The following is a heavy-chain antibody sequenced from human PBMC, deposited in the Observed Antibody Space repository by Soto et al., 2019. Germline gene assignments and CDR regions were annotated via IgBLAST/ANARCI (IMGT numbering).Heavy chain of an antibody. Sequence: QVQLVQSGAEVKKPGSSVKVSCKASGGTFSSYTISWVRQAPGQGLEWMGKIIPILGIANYAQKFQGRVTTTADKSTSTAYMELSSLRSEDTAVYYCARPSSDSSGYYAFDIWGQGTMVTVSS. CDR1: GGTFSSYT. V-gene: IGHV1-69*02. J-gene: IGHJ3*02. CDR3: ARPSSDSSGYYAFDI. D-gene: IGHD3-22*01. CDR2: IIPILGIA.